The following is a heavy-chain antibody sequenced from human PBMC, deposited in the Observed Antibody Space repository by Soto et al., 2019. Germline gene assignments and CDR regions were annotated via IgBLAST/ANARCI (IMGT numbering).Heavy chain of an antibody. CDR2: LKSDHGGT. CDR3: ARDLCPLGSGSPCPIYGLDI. J-gene: IGHJ6*02. CDR1: GYTFTGHY. V-gene: IGHV1-2*02. Sequence: QVQLVQSGAEVKPPGASVEVSCKASGYTFTGHYMHWVRQVSGKRLEYLGWLKSDHGGTYYTPRIQGRVTFTRDTSTRTAYMELSGLQSDDTAVYFCARDLCPLGSGSPCPIYGLDIWGQGTKVVVSS. D-gene: IGHD3-10*01.